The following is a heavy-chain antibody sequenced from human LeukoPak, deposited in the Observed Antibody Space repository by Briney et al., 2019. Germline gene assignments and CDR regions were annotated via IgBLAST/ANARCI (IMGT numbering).Heavy chain of an antibody. CDR2: IYGTGRT. CDR1: GFTVGSNY. J-gene: IGHJ4*02. Sequence: GGSLRLSCAASGFTVGSNYMAWVRQAPGKGLEWVSAIYGTGRTYYAASVKGRFTISRDNSKNTLYLQMNSLRAEDTAVYFCAKGACITIFGVVISNPCNLDYWGQGTLVTVSS. CDR3: AKGACITIFGVVISNPCNLDY. D-gene: IGHD3-3*01. V-gene: IGHV3-53*01.